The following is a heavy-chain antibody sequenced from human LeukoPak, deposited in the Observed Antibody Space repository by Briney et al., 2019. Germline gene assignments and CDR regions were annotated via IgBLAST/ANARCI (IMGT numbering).Heavy chain of an antibody. CDR3: ARIEEPHYFDS. J-gene: IGHJ4*02. Sequence: PGGSLRLSCAASGFTFSTYSMNWVRQAPGKGLEWVSSIGFSGINTHYAYSVKGRFTISRDNAKNSLYLQMDSLRAEDTAVYYCARIEEPHYFDSWGQGTLVTVSS. D-gene: IGHD1-26*01. CDR2: IGFSGINT. CDR1: GFTFSTYS. V-gene: IGHV3-21*01.